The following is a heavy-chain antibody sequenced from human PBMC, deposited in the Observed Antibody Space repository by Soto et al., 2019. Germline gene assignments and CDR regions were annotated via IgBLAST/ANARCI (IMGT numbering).Heavy chain of an antibody. CDR3: ATIDSSGYYYGMDV. CDR1: GYTFTGYY. Sequence: GASVKVSCKASGYTFTGYYMHWVRQAPGQGLEWMGWINLNSGGTNYAQKFQGWVTMTSDTSISTAYMELSRLRSDDTAVYYCATIDSSGYYYGMDVWGQGTTVTVSS. V-gene: IGHV1-2*04. J-gene: IGHJ6*02. D-gene: IGHD3-22*01. CDR2: INLNSGGT.